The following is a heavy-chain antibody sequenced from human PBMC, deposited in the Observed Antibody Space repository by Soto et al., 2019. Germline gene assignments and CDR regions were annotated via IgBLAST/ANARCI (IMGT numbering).Heavy chain of an antibody. CDR2: ISSTGGNT. CDR3: AKGGRYSSSSLDY. D-gene: IGHD6-6*01. Sequence: VGSLRLSCAASGFTFSDYAMHWVRQAPGKGLECVSAISSTGGNTYYADSVKGRFTVSRDNSKNTLYLQMGSLRAEDMAVYYCAKGGRYSSSSLDYWGRGTLVTVSS. CDR1: GFTFSDYA. J-gene: IGHJ4*01. V-gene: IGHV3-64*02.